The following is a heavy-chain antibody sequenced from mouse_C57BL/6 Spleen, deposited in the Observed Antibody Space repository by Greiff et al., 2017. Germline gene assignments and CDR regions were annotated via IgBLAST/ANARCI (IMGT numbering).Heavy chain of an antibody. CDR3: ARGSPYWYFDV. Sequence: QVQLQQPGAELVKPGASVKLSCKASGYTFTSYWMQWVKQRPGQGLEWIGEIDPSDSYTNYNQKFKGKATLTVDTSSSTAYMQLSSLTSEDSAVYYCARGSPYWYFDVWGTGTTVTVSS. D-gene: IGHD6-1*01. CDR2: IDPSDSYT. V-gene: IGHV1-50*01. CDR1: GYTFTSYW. J-gene: IGHJ1*03.